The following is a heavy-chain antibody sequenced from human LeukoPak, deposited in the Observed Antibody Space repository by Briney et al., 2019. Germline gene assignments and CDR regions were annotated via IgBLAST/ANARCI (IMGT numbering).Heavy chain of an antibody. V-gene: IGHV3-64*01. J-gene: IGHJ6*03. D-gene: IGHD4/OR15-4a*01. Sequence: QPGGSLRLSCAASGFTFSHYSMHWVRQAPGKGLEYVSAINSNGDDTYYVNSVKGRFTISRDNSKNTLYLQMGSLRPEDTAVYYCAKDGLTISLGYYMDVWGKGTTVTVSS. CDR3: AKDGLTISLGYYMDV. CDR2: INSNGDDT. CDR1: GFTFSHYS.